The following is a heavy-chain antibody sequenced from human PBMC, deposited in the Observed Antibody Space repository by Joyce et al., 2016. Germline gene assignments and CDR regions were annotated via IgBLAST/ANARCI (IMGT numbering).Heavy chain of an antibody. J-gene: IGHJ6*02. CDR2: ISYDGGNK. CDR3: ARGDPRIATEFYGLDV. Sequence: QVQLVESGGGVVQPGRSLRPSCAASGFTTFTSLAMHWVRQAPGKGLEWVAIISYDGGNKNYEDAVKGRFTISRDNSKNTMYLQMNSLGVEDTAVYYCARGDPRIATEFYGLDVWGQGTTVTVSS. CDR1: GFTTFTSLA. D-gene: IGHD6-13*01. V-gene: IGHV3-30*01.